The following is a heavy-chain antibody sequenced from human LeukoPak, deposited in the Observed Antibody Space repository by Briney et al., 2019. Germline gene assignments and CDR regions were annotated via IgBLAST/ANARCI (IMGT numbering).Heavy chain of an antibody. D-gene: IGHD3-3*01. CDR2: ISYDGSNK. Sequence: PGRSLRLSCAASGFTFSSYAMHWVRQAPGKGLEWVAVISYDGSNKYYADSVKGRFTISRDNSKNTLYLQMNSLRAEDTAVYYCARDMDSAVLRLLEWLSSDFDYWGQGTLVTVSS. V-gene: IGHV3-30*04. CDR1: GFTFSSYA. J-gene: IGHJ4*02. CDR3: ARDMDSAVLRLLEWLSSDFDY.